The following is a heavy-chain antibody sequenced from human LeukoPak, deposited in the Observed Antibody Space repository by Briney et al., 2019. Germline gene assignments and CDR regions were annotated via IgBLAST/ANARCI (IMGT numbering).Heavy chain of an antibody. CDR2: IYYSGST. V-gene: IGHV4-39*07. J-gene: IGHJ4*02. CDR1: GGSISSRSYY. CDR3: ARDPANEPLDY. Sequence: SETLSLTCTVSGGSISSRSYYWGWIRQPPGKGLEWIGSIYYSGSTYYNPSLKSRVTISVDTSKNQFSLKLSSVTAADTAVYYCARDPANEPLDYWGQGTLVTVSS.